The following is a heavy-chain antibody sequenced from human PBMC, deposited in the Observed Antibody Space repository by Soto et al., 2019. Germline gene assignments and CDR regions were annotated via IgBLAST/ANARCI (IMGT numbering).Heavy chain of an antibody. V-gene: IGHV3-15*01. CDR1: GFTFSNAW. CDR2: IKSKTDGGTT. Sequence: PGGSLRLSCAASGFTFSNAWMSWARQAPGKGLEWVGRIKSKTDGGTTDYAAPVKGRFTISRDDSKNTLYLQMNSLKTEDTAVYYCTTGTMTTVVIGAFDIWGQGTMVTVSS. J-gene: IGHJ3*02. CDR3: TTGTMTTVVIGAFDI. D-gene: IGHD4-17*01.